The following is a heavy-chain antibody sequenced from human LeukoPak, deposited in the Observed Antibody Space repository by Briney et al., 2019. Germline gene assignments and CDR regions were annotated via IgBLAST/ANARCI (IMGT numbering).Heavy chain of an antibody. D-gene: IGHD5-18*01. CDR2: IGVAGDT. CDR1: GFAFSGSD. V-gene: IGHV3-13*04. Sequence: TGGSLRLSCAASGFAFSGSDMHWVRQATGRGLEWVSGIGVAGDTYYPDSVKGRFTISRENAKSSFYLQMNSLRAGDTAVYYCATAHSFSYGHGVFEYWGQGVLVTVSS. CDR3: ATAHSFSYGHGVFEY. J-gene: IGHJ4*02.